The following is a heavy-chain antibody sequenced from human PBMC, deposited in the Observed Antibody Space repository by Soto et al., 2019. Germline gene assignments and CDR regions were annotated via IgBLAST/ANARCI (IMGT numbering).Heavy chain of an antibody. V-gene: IGHV3-48*01. CDR3: ARGAYLNWFDP. J-gene: IGHJ5*02. Sequence: EVQLVESGGGLVQPGGSLRLSCAASGFTFSSYSMNWVRQAPGKGLEWVSYISSSSSTIYYADSVKGRFTISRDNAKNSLDLQMNSLRAEDTAVYYCARGAYLNWFDPWGQGTLVTVSS. CDR2: ISSSSSTI. CDR1: GFTFSSYS.